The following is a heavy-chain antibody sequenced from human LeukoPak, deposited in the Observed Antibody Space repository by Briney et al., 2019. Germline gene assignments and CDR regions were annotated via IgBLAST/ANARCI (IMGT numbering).Heavy chain of an antibody. CDR3: ARSSECHLCDFYYLDV. V-gene: IGHV4-39*07. CDR2: IYYTGST. J-gene: IGHJ6*03. CDR1: GGSISSSSYY. Sequence: SETLSLTCTVSGGSISSSSYYWGWIRQPPGKGLESIGNIYYTGSTYYNPSLKSRVTMSADTSKNQFSLKMSSVTAADTAVYYCARSSECHLCDFYYLDVWGKGTTVTVSS. D-gene: IGHD1-26*01.